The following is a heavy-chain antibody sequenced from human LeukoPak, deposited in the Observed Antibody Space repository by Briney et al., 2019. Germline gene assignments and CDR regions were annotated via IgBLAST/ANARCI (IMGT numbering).Heavy chain of an antibody. V-gene: IGHV1-2*02. CDR2: INPNSGGT. Sequence: ASVKVSCKASGYTFTGYCMHWVRQAPGQGLEWMGWINPNSGGTNYAQKFQGRVTMTRDTSISTAYMELSRLRSDDTAVYYCARDKLTTVTPTGYWGQGTLVTVSS. CDR1: GYTFTGYC. CDR3: ARDKLTTVTPTGY. D-gene: IGHD4-4*01. J-gene: IGHJ4*02.